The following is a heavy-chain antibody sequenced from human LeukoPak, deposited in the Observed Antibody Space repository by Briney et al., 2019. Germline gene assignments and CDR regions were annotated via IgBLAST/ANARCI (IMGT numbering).Heavy chain of an antibody. V-gene: IGHV1-46*01. CDR1: GYTFTSYY. D-gene: IGHD3-22*01. CDR3: ARDLGSSGYIDY. J-gene: IGHJ4*02. CDR2: INPSGGST. Sequence: ASVKVSCKASGYTFTSYYMHWVRQAPGQGLEWMGIINPSGGSTSYAQKFQGRVTMTRDMSTSTVYMELSSLRSEDPAVYYCARDLGSSGYIDYWGQGTLVTVSS.